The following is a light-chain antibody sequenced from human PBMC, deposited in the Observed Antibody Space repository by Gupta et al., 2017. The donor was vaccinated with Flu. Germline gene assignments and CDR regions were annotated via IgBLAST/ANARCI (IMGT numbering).Light chain of an antibody. J-gene: IGLJ3*02. CDR3: VVYMSSGIWV. Sequence: QTVVTQEPSFSVSPGGTVTLTCGLDSGPVSTTNYPSWYQQTPGQAPRTLIYTTNIRSSGVPDRFSGSILGNTAALTITGAQADDESDYYCVVYMSSGIWVFGGGTKLTVL. CDR2: TTN. CDR1: SGPVSTTNY. V-gene: IGLV8-61*01.